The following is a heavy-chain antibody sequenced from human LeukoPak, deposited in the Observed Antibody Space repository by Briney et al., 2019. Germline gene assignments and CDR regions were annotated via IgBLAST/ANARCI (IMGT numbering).Heavy chain of an antibody. CDR1: GGTFSSYA. CDR2: IIPILGIA. Sequence: SVKVSCTASGGTFSSYAISWVRQAPGQGLEWMGRIIPILGIANYAQKFQGRVTITADKSTSTAYMELSSLRSEDTAVYYCARGKSRGYRGEYFQHWGQGTLVTVSS. J-gene: IGHJ1*01. D-gene: IGHD5-18*01. V-gene: IGHV1-69*04. CDR3: ARGKSRGYRGEYFQH.